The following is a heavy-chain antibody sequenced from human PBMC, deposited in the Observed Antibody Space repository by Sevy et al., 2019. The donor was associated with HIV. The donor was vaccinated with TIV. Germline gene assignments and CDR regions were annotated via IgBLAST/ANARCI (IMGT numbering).Heavy chain of an antibody. V-gene: IGHV3-9*01. CDR2: ISWNRGSI. CDR3: AKDISPAAQRRGAFDI. J-gene: IGHJ3*02. D-gene: IGHD2-2*01. CDR1: GFTFDDYA. Sequence: GGSLRLSCAASGFTFDDYAMHWVRQAPWKGLEWVSGISWNRGSIGYADSVKGRFTISRDNAKNSLYLQMNSLRAEDTALYYCAKDISPAAQRRGAFDIWGQGTMVTVSS.